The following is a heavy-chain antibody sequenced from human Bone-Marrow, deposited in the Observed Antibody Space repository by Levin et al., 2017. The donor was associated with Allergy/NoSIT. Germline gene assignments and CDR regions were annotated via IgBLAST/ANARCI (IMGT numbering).Heavy chain of an antibody. D-gene: IGHD4-17*01. CDR2: IYHSGST. J-gene: IGHJ4*02. CDR3: ARGRYGVGGNYFDY. Sequence: PSETLSLTCAVSGGSISSSNWWSWVRQPPGKGLEWIGEIYHSGSTNYNPSLKSRVTISVDKSKNQFSLKLSSVTAADTAVYYCARGRYGVGGNYFDYWGQGTLVTVSS. CDR1: GGSISSSNW. V-gene: IGHV4-4*02.